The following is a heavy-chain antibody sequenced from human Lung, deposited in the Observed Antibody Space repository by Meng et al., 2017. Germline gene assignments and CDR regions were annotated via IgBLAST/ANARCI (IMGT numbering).Heavy chain of an antibody. CDR1: GGSISSSSYY. CDR3: ARAAIRFGELSSFFYYYYGMDV. Sequence: SETLSLTCTVSGGSISSSSYYWGWIRQPPGKGLEWIGSIYYSGSTYHNPSLKSRVTISVDTSKNQFSLKLSSVTAADTAVYYCARAAIRFGELSSFFYYYYGMDVWGQGTTVTVSS. V-gene: IGHV4-39*07. CDR2: IYYSGST. D-gene: IGHD3-10*01. J-gene: IGHJ6*02.